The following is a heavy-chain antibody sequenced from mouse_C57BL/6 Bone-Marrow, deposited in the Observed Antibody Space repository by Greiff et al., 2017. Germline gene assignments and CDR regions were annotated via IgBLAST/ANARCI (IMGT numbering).Heavy chain of an antibody. V-gene: IGHV1-64*01. Sequence: VQLQQPGAELVKPGASVKLSCKASGYTFTSYWMHWVKQRPGHGLEWIGMIHPNSGSTNYNEKFKSKATLTVDKSSSTAYMQLSSLTSEDSAVYYCANSSYDWYCDVWGTGTTVTVSS. J-gene: IGHJ1*03. CDR2: IHPNSGST. CDR3: ANSSYDWYCDV. D-gene: IGHD1-1*01. CDR1: GYTFTSYW.